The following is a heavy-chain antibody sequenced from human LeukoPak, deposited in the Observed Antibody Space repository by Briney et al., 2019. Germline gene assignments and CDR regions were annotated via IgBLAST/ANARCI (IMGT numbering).Heavy chain of an antibody. CDR2: IYDSGGT. V-gene: IGHV4-39*01. D-gene: IGHD1-26*01. Sequence: SETLSLTCSVSGGAISDNDYHWGWIRQPPGKGLEWIGNIYDSGGTYYGPSLKSRLTMSVDTSKNQFSLKLTSVTAADTAVYYCARLGIHTSGIVNFYYYMDVWGKGTTVTVSS. CDR1: GGAISDNDYH. J-gene: IGHJ6*03. CDR3: ARLGIHTSGIVNFYYYMDV.